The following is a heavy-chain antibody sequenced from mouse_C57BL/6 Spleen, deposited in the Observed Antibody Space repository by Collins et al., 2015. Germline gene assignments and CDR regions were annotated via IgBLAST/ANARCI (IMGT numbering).Heavy chain of an antibody. CDR2: IYPGDGDT. V-gene: IGHV1-80*01. J-gene: IGHJ3*01. CDR1: GYAFSTYW. Sequence: QVQLQQSGTELVKPGASVKISCKASGYAFSTYWMNWAKQRPGKGLEWIGQIYPGDGDTNYNEKFKDKATLTADKSSSTAYMQLSSLTSEDSAVYFCARGAYWGQGTLVTVSA. CDR3: ARGAY.